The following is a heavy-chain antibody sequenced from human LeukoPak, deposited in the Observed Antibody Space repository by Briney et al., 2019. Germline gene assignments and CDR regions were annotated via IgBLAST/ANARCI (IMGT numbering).Heavy chain of an antibody. Sequence: PSGTLSLTCAVSGGSISSSNWWSWVRQPPGKGLEWIREIYHSGSTNYNPSLKSRVTISVDKSKNQFSLKLSSVTAADTAVYYCARDPLEIAAAGTSDYWGQGTLVTVSS. D-gene: IGHD6-13*01. CDR2: IYHSGST. CDR1: GGSISSSNW. J-gene: IGHJ4*02. CDR3: ARDPLEIAAAGTSDY. V-gene: IGHV4-4*02.